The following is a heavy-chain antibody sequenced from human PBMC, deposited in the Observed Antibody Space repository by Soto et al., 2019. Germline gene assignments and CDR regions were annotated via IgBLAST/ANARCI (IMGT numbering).Heavy chain of an antibody. CDR3: AKYCGGDCRSFTYYYYYGMDV. CDR1: GFTFSSYA. CDR2: ISGSGGST. V-gene: IGHV3-23*01. Sequence: AGGSLRLSCAASGFTFSSYAMSWVRQAPGKGLEWVSAISGSGGSTYYADSVKGRFTISRDNSKNTLYLQMNSLRAEDTAVYYCAKYCGGDCRSFTYYYYYGMDVWGQGTTVTVSS. J-gene: IGHJ6*02. D-gene: IGHD2-21*02.